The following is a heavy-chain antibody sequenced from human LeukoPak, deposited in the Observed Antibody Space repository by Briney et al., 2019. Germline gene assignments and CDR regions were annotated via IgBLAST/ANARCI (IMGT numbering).Heavy chain of an antibody. CDR2: INPNSGGT. CDR1: GYTFTGYY. J-gene: IGHJ3*02. CDR3: ARASGRYSDAFDI. D-gene: IGHD1-26*01. Sequence: GASVKVSCKASGYTFTGYYMHWVRQAPGQGLEWMGWINPNSGGTNYAQKFQGRVTMTRDTSISTAYMELSRLRSDDTALYYCARASGRYSDAFDIWGQGTMVTVSS. V-gene: IGHV1-2*02.